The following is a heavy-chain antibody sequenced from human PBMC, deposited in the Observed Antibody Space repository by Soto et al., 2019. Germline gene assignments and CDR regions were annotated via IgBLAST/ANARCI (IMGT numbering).Heavy chain of an antibody. CDR1: GFTFSSYA. J-gene: IGHJ4*02. CDR2: IGGRGGST. CDR3: AKDTSSSSLNLGGVFDY. Sequence: GGSLKLSCAASGFTFSSYAMSWVPQAPGKGLEGVSAIGGRGGSTYYADSVKGRFTISRDNSKNTLYLQMNSLRAEDTAVYYCAKDTSSSSLNLGGVFDYWGQGTLVTVSS. V-gene: IGHV3-23*01. D-gene: IGHD6-6*01.